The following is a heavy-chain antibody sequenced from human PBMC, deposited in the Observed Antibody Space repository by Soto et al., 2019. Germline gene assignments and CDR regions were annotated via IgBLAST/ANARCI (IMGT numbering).Heavy chain of an antibody. CDR2: IYYSGST. CDR1: GGSISSGDYY. D-gene: IGHD1-26*01. V-gene: IGHV4-30-4*01. Sequence: SETLSLTCTVSGGSISSGDYYWRWIRQPPGKGLEWIGYIYYSGSTYYNPSLKSRVTISVDTSKNQFSLKLSSVTAADTAVYYCARVSSGSYKYYFDYWGQGTLVTVSS. J-gene: IGHJ4*02. CDR3: ARVSSGSYKYYFDY.